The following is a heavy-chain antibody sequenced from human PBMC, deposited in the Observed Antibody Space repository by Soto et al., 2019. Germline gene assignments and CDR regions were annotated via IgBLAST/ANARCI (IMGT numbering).Heavy chain of an antibody. Sequence: VASVKVSCKASGYTFTSCYIHWVRQAPGQGLEWMGIINPSGGSTSYAQKFQGRVTMTRDTSTSTVYMELSSLRSEDTAVYYCASFTYYYGSGSRPSHYYGMDVWGQGTTVTVSS. V-gene: IGHV1-46*01. D-gene: IGHD3-10*01. J-gene: IGHJ6*02. CDR1: GYTFTSCY. CDR3: ASFTYYYGSGSRPSHYYGMDV. CDR2: INPSGGST.